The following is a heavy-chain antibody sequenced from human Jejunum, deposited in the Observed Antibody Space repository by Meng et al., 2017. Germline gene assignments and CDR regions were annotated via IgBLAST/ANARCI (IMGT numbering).Heavy chain of an antibody. D-gene: IGHD6-19*01. CDR1: GFTFRSYG. Sequence: EHLVGVGGGVVQPGTSLRLSCAASGFTFRSYGMHWVRQAPGKGLEWLAVIWFDGSKTYYADSVKGRFTVSRDNSKNTLYLQMNSLRADDTAVYYCARYRSGSSDYWGPGTLVTVSS. V-gene: IGHV3-33*01. CDR3: ARYRSGSSDY. J-gene: IGHJ4*02. CDR2: IWFDGSKT.